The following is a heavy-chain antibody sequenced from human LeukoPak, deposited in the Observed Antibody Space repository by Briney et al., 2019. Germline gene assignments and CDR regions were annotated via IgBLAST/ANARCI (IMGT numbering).Heavy chain of an antibody. V-gene: IGHV5-10-1*01. CDR1: GYSFTSYW. J-gene: IGHJ5*02. Sequence: PGESLKISCKGSGYSFTSYWISWVRQMPGKGLEWMGRIDPSDSYTNYSPSFQGHVTISADKSISTAYLQWSSLKASDTAMYYCARHECSGGSCYSILNWFDPWGQGTLVTVSS. CDR2: IDPSDSYT. D-gene: IGHD2-15*01. CDR3: ARHECSGGSCYSILNWFDP.